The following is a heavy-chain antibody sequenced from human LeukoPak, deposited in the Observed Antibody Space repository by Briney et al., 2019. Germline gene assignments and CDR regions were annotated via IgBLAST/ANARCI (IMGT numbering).Heavy chain of an antibody. J-gene: IGHJ4*02. V-gene: IGHV3-30*18. CDR1: GSTFSSYG. Sequence: PGGSLRLSCAASGSTFSSYGMHWVRRAPGKGLEWVAVISYDGGKTSYADSVKGRFTISRDNSKNTLYLQMNSLRAEDTAVYYCAKDLHYYDSSGHPDYWGQGTLVTVSS. CDR3: AKDLHYYDSSGHPDY. CDR2: ISYDGGKT. D-gene: IGHD3-22*01.